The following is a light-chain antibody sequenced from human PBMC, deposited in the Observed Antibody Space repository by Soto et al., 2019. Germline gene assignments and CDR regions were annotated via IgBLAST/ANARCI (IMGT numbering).Light chain of an antibody. CDR3: QEYGGSLT. Sequence: EIVLTQSPGTPPLSPGERATLSCRASHSLSSSSLACYQQQRGQAPRLLIYDASSRATGIPDRFSGSGSGTDFTLTSSRLEPEDCAVYYCQEYGGSLTFGGGTKVEIK. CDR1: HSLSSSS. V-gene: IGKV3-20*01. CDR2: DAS. J-gene: IGKJ4*01.